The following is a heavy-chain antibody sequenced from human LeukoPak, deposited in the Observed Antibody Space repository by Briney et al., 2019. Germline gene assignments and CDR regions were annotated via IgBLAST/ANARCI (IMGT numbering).Heavy chain of an antibody. CDR1: GGSISSGGYS. J-gene: IGHJ4*02. V-gene: IGHV4-30-2*01. Sequence: PSQTLSLTCAVSGGSISSGGYSWSWIRQPPGKGLEWIGYIYHSGSTYYNPSLKSRVTISVDRSKNQFSLKLSSVTAADTAVYYCARGLTLLWFGGRYPTPLGYWGQGTLVTVSS. CDR3: ARGLTLLWFGGRYPTPLGY. D-gene: IGHD3-10*01. CDR2: IYHSGST.